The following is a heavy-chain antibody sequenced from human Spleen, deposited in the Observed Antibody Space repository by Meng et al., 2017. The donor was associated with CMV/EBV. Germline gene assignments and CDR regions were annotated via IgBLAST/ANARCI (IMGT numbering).Heavy chain of an antibody. CDR2: IATSSATI. D-gene: IGHD1-14*01. J-gene: IGHJ6*02. CDR3: ARTDPTGYGMDV. CDR1: GFTFNTYH. V-gene: IGHV3-48*04. Sequence: GESLKISCVASGFTFNTYHMHWVRQAPGKGLEWVSYIATSSATIYYADSVKSRFTISRNNAKNSLYLQVNSLRVEDTAVYYCARTDPTGYGMDVWGQGTTVTVSS.